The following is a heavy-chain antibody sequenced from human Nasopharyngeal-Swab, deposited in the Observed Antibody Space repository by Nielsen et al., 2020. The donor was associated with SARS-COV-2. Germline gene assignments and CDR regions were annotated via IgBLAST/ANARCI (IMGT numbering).Heavy chain of an antibody. CDR3: SRGDEGANYYGMDV. Sequence: SETLSLTCTVSGGSISSSSYYWNWIRQPPGKGLEWIGEINHGGNTNYNPSLKSHVTILVDTSKNQFSLKLASVTAADTALYYCSRGDEGANYYGMDVWGQGTTVTVSS. D-gene: IGHD3-16*01. J-gene: IGHJ6*02. V-gene: IGHV4-39*07. CDR2: INHGGNT. CDR1: GGSISSSSYY.